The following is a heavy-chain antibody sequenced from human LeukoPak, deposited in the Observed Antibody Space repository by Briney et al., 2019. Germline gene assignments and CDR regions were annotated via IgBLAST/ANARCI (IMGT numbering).Heavy chain of an antibody. J-gene: IGHJ5*02. D-gene: IGHD6-13*01. CDR1: GFIFSSYG. Sequence: GGSLRLSCAASGFIFSSYGMHWVRQAPGKGLEWVAVISYDGSNKYYEDSVKGRFTISRDNSKNTLYLQMNSLRAEDTAVYYCASRSINWYRGNNWFDPWGQGTLVTVSS. V-gene: IGHV3-30*03. CDR2: ISYDGSNK. CDR3: ASRSINWYRGNNWFDP.